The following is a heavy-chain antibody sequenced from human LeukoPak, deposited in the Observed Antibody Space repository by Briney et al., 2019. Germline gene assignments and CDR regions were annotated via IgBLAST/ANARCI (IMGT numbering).Heavy chain of an antibody. Sequence: SETLSLTCTVSGGSISSYYWSWIRQPPGKGLEWIGYIYYSGSTNYNPSLKSRVTISVDTSKNQFSLKLSSVTAADTAVYYCARALMVRSWTLPPHAYFDYWGQGTLVTVSS. CDR1: GGSISSYY. D-gene: IGHD3-10*01. CDR3: ARALMVRSWTLPPHAYFDY. CDR2: IYYSGST. J-gene: IGHJ4*02. V-gene: IGHV4-59*08.